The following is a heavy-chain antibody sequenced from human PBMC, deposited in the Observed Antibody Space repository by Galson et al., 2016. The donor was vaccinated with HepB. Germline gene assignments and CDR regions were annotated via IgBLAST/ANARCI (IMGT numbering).Heavy chain of an antibody. CDR2: IYPDDSDT. V-gene: IGHV5-51*01. CDR3: GRLRKGDFYDSSGYQYYFDY. J-gene: IGHJ4*02. CDR1: GYSFTSYW. D-gene: IGHD3-22*01. Sequence: QSGAEVKKPGESLKISCKGSGYSFTSYWIGWVRQMPGKGLEWMGIIYPDDSDTTYSPSFQGQVTISADKSISTAYLQWTSLKASATAMYFCGRLRKGDFYDSSGYQYYFDYWGQGTLVTVSS.